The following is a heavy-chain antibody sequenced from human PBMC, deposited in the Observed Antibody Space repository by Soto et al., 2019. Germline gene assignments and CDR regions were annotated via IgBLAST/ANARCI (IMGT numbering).Heavy chain of an antibody. J-gene: IGHJ4*02. Sequence: PGGSLRLSCAASGFTFSSYAMSWVRQAPGKGLEWVSAIRGSGDITHYAESVKGRFTISRDNSKITLYLQMNSLRADDTAIYYCAKSRSIGPHCSGDCYFDYWGQGTQVTVSS. D-gene: IGHD2-21*01. V-gene: IGHV3-23*01. CDR3: AKSRSIGPHCSGDCYFDY. CDR2: IRGSGDIT. CDR1: GFTFSSYA.